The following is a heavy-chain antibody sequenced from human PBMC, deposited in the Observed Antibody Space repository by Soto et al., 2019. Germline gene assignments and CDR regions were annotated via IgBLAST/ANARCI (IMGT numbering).Heavy chain of an antibody. CDR2: IHSGGST. CDR3: ARQTQRALIAY. Sequence: EVQLVESGGGLVQPGGSLRLSCAASGFTVSSNYMSWVRQAPGKGLEWVSVIHSGGSTYYADSVKGRFTISRDNSKNTLYLQMNSLRAEDTAVYYCARQTQRALIAYWGQGTLVTVSS. V-gene: IGHV3-66*04. CDR1: GFTVSSNY. J-gene: IGHJ4*02. D-gene: IGHD6-25*01.